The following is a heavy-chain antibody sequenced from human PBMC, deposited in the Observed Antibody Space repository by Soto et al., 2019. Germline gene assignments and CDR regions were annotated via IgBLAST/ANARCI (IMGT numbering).Heavy chain of an antibody. V-gene: IGHV3-33*01. CDR3: ARGPSPEFYYYHSSGVYFDY. J-gene: IGHJ4*02. Sequence: GGSLRLSCAASGFTFSSYGMHWVRQAPGKGLEWVAVIWYDGSNKYYADSVKGRLTISRDNSKNTLYLQMNSLRAEDTAVYYCARGPSPEFYYYHSSGVYFDYWGQGTLVTVSS. CDR2: IWYDGSNK. D-gene: IGHD3-22*01. CDR1: GFTFSSYG.